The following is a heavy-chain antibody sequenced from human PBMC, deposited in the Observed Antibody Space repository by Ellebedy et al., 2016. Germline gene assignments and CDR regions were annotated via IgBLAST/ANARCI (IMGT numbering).Heavy chain of an antibody. CDR3: TRDSYDEHLYYGMDV. D-gene: IGHD1/OR15-1a*01. J-gene: IGHJ6*02. CDR2: INPDGTYT. Sequence: GESLKISCAASGFTFSSYWIHWVRQAPGKGLVWVARINPDGTYTTYADSVKGRFTISRDNAKNTLYRQMNSLRAGDTAVYYCTRDSYDEHLYYGMDVWGQGTTVTVSS. CDR1: GFTFSSYW. V-gene: IGHV3-74*01.